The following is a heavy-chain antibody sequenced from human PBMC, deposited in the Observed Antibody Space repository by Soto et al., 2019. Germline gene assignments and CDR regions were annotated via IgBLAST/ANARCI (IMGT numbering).Heavy chain of an antibody. J-gene: IGHJ4*02. V-gene: IGHV1-3*01. CDR3: ARVGEVGFYGYFDY. CDR1: GYTFTSYA. CDR2: INAGNGNT. D-gene: IGHD3-3*01. Sequence: ASVKVSCKASGYTFTSYAMHWVRQAPGQRLEWMGWINAGNGNTKYSQKFQGRVTVTRDTSASTAYMELSSLRSEDTAVYYCARVGEVGFYGYFDYWGQGTLVTAPQ.